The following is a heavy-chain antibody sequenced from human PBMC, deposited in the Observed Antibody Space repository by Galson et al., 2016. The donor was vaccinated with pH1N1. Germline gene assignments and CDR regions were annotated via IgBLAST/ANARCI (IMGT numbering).Heavy chain of an antibody. CDR2: IYDDGSRT. V-gene: IGHV3-74*01. D-gene: IGHD5-18*01. CDR3: AKAVDTYMASAFDV. J-gene: IGHJ3*01. Sequence: SLRLSCAASGFIFSSHWIHWVRQAPGRGLVWISRIYDDGSRTNYADSVADRFIISRDNAKNSVFLQMDNLRIEDTALYHCAKAVDTYMASAFDVWGHGTVVAVSS. CDR1: GFIFSSHW.